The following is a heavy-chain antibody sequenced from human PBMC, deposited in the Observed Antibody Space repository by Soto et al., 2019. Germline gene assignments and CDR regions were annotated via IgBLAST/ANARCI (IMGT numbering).Heavy chain of an antibody. V-gene: IGHV3-23*01. J-gene: IGHJ4*01. D-gene: IGHD1-26*01. CDR2: ISGSGGRT. CDR1: GFTFSSNA. CDR3: AKDPASPIVVATNFDY. Sequence: EVQLLESGGGLVQPGGSLRLSCAASGFTFSSNAMSWVRQAPGKGLEWVTAISGSGGRTYYADSVKGRFTISRDNSKNTLNQQINSLRAADTAVYYCAKDPASPIVVATNFDYWGQGTLVTGS.